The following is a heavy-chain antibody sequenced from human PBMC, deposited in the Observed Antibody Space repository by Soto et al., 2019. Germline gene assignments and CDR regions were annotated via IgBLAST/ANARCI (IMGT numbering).Heavy chain of an antibody. CDR3: ATEESYGDPHFPYYFDY. V-gene: IGHV3-30-3*01. Sequence: GGSLRLSCAASGFTFSSYAMHWVRQAPGKGLEWVAVISYDGSNKYYADSVKGRFTISRDNSKNTLYLQMNSLRAEDTAVYYCATEESYGDPHFPYYFDYWGQGTLVTVSS. CDR1: GFTFSSYA. D-gene: IGHD4-17*01. J-gene: IGHJ4*02. CDR2: ISYDGSNK.